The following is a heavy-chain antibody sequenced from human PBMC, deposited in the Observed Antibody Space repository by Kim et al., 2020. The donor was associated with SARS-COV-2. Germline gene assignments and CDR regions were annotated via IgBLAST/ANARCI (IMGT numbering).Heavy chain of an antibody. D-gene: IGHD3-16*02. CDR2: INHSEST. V-gene: IGHV4-34*01. CDR1: GGSFSGYY. Sequence: SETLSLTCAVYGGSFSGYYWCWIRQPPGKGLEWMGEINHSESTNYNPSLKSRVTISVATSKNQFSLKLSSVTAADTAVYYCSRADYVYVWGSYRLAWFDPWGQGTLVTVSS. CDR3: SRADYVYVWGSYRLAWFDP. J-gene: IGHJ5*02.